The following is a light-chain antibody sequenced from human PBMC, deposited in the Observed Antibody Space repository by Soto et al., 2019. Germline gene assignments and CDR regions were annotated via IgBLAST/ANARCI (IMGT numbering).Light chain of an antibody. CDR3: QQYNYWPRT. V-gene: IGKV3-15*01. Sequence: EIVMTQSPVTLSVAPVESARRSCRASRNIDSNLAWYQQKHGQAPRLLISGASTRATGIPARFSGSGYGTEFNLSISSLPSEDFAVYYCQQYNYWPRTFGQGTKVDIK. CDR2: GAS. CDR1: RNIDSN. J-gene: IGKJ1*01.